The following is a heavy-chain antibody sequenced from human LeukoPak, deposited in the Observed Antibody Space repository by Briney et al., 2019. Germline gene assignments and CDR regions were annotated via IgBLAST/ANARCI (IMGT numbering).Heavy chain of an antibody. CDR3: ARGKGYCSSTSCYTGSSWFNP. Sequence: KPSETLSLTCTVSGGSISSYYWSWVRQPPGKGLEWIGYIYYSGSTNYNPSLKSRVTISVDTSKNQFSLKLSSVTAADTAVYYCARGKGYCSSTSCYTGSSWFNPWGQGTLVTVSS. CDR2: IYYSGST. V-gene: IGHV4-59*01. D-gene: IGHD2-2*02. J-gene: IGHJ5*02. CDR1: GGSISSYY.